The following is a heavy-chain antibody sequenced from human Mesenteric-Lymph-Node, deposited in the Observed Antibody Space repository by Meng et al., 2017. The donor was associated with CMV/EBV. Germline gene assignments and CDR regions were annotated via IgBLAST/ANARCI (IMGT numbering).Heavy chain of an antibody. CDR1: GYY. D-gene: IGHD2-2*01. CDR2: IYYSGST. CDR3: ARDNHRYCSSTSCPSRLGWFDP. Sequence: GYYWSWIRQHPGKGLEWIGYIYYSGSTYYNPSLKSRVTISVDTSKNQFSLKLSSVTAADTAVYYCARDNHRYCSSTSCPSRLGWFDPWGQGTLVTVSS. V-gene: IGHV4-31*02. J-gene: IGHJ5*02.